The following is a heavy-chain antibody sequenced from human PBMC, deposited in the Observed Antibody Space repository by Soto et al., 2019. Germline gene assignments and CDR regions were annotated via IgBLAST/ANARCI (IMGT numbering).Heavy chain of an antibody. CDR3: ARAHYGDYGYGMDV. J-gene: IGHJ6*02. V-gene: IGHV4-30-2*01. CDR2: IYHSWST. D-gene: IGHD4-17*01. Sequence: PSETLSLTCAVSGGTISSGGYSWSWIRQPPGKGLEWIGYIYHSWSTSYNPSLKSRVTISVDSSKNQSSLKLSSVTAADTAVYYCARAHYGDYGYGMDVWGQGTTVTVS. CDR1: GGTISSGGYS.